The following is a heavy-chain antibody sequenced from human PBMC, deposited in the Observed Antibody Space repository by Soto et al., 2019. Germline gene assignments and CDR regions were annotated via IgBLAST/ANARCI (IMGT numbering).Heavy chain of an antibody. CDR2: ISSSSSYI. J-gene: IGHJ4*02. V-gene: IGHV3-21*01. CDR1: GFTFSSYS. Sequence: PGVSLRLSCAASGFTFSSYSMNWVRQAPGKGLEWVSSISSSSSYIYYADSVKGRFTISRDNAKNSLYLQMNSLRAEDTAVYYCARDHIAAAGTPSPIWGQGTLVTVSS. CDR3: ARDHIAAAGTPSPI. D-gene: IGHD6-13*01.